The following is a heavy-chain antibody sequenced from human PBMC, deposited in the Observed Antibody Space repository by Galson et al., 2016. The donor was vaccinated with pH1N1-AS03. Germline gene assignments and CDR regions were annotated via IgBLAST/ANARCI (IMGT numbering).Heavy chain of an antibody. CDR1: GFTFRSYA. J-gene: IGHJ4*02. V-gene: IGHV3-30*11. CDR2: ISYDGTNK. CDR3: VEDFDY. Sequence: SLRLSCAASGFTFRSYAMHWVRQAPGKGLEWVAVISYDGTNKYYADSVKVRFTISRDNSKNTLYLQMNSLRVEDTAVYYCVEDFDYWGQGTLVTVSS.